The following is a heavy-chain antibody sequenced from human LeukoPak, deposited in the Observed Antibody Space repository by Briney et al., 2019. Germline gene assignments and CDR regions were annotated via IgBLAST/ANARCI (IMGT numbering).Heavy chain of an antibody. J-gene: IGHJ5*02. CDR2: IYPDDSDT. Sequence: KNGESLKISCKGFGYSFTSYGIGWVRQMPGKGLEWMGIIYPDDSDTRYSPSFQGQVTISADKSISTAYLQWSSLKASDTAMYYCARGYYYDSSGYYYLETVDPWGQGTLVTVSS. CDR3: ARGYYYDSSGYYYLETVDP. V-gene: IGHV5-51*01. D-gene: IGHD3-22*01. CDR1: GYSFTSYG.